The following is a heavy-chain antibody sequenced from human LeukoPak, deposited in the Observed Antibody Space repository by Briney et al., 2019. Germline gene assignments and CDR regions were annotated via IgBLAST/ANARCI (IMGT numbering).Heavy chain of an antibody. V-gene: IGHV3-15*01. CDR3: TTEGYCSGGSCYFY. Sequence: PGGSLRLSCAASGFTFSGSAMHWVRQASGKGLEWVGRIKSKTDGGTTDYAAPVKGRFTISRDDSKNTLYLQMNSLKTEDTAVYYCTTEGYCSGGSCYFYWGQGTLVTVSS. D-gene: IGHD2-15*01. J-gene: IGHJ4*02. CDR2: IKSKTDGGTT. CDR1: GFTFSGSA.